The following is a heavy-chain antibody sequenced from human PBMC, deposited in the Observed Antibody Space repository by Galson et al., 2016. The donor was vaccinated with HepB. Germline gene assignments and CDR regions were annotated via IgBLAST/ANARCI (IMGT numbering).Heavy chain of an antibody. CDR2: TYYRSKWYN. J-gene: IGHJ4*02. V-gene: IGHV6-1*01. CDR3: ARGHLVVPFSFYFDY. D-gene: IGHD2-15*01. CDR1: GDSVSSNSAT. Sequence: CAISGDSVSSNSATWNWIRQSPSRGLEWLGRTYYRSKWYNDYALSVKSRITINLDTSKNQFSLQLNSVTPEDTAVYYCARGHLVVPFSFYFDYWGQGSLVTVSS.